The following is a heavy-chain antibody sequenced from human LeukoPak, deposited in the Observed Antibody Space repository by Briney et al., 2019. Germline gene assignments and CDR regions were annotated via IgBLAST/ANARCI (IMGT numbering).Heavy chain of an antibody. J-gene: IGHJ4*02. V-gene: IGHV4-61*02. D-gene: IGHD6-19*01. CDR1: GGSISSGSYY. CDR3: ARKYSSGWQEDY. Sequence: PSETLSLTCTVSGGSISSGSYYWSWIRQPAGKGLEWIGRIYTSGSTNYNPSLNSRVTISVDTSKNQFSLKLSSVTAADTAVYYCARKYSSGWQEDYWGQGTLVTVSS. CDR2: IYTSGST.